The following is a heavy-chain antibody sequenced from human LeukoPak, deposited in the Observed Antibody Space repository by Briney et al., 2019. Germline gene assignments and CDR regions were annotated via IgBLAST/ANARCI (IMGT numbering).Heavy chain of an antibody. CDR3: AKESPHFDY. CDR2: ISGSGVTT. Sequence: GGSLRLSCAASGFTFSNYAMSWVRQAPGKGLEWVSTISGSGVTTYYVDSVKGRFTISRDNSKNTLYLQMNSPRAEDTAIFYCAKESPHFDYWGQGTLVTVSS. V-gene: IGHV3-23*01. J-gene: IGHJ4*02. CDR1: GFTFSNYA.